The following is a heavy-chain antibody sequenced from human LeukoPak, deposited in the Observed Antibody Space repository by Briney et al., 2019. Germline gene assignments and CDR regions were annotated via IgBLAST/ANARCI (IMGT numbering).Heavy chain of an antibody. CDR2: IKQDGSEK. V-gene: IGHV3-7*01. CDR1: GFTFSSYW. J-gene: IGHJ4*02. CDR3: ATHPMVRGVIPLYYFDY. D-gene: IGHD3-10*01. Sequence: GGSLRLSCAASGFTFSSYWMSWVRQAPGKGLEWVANIKQDGSEKYYVDSVKGRFTISRDNAKNSLYLQMNSLRAEDTAVYYCATHPMVRGVIPLYYFDYWGQGTLVTVSS.